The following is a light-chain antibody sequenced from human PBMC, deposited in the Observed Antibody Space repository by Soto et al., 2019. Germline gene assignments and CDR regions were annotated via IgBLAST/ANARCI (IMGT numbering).Light chain of an antibody. CDR3: LQYNNWPRT. CDR2: GAS. CDR1: QSFGRD. V-gene: IGKV3-15*01. Sequence: EIVMPQSPATLSVSPGERATLSCRASQSFGRDLAWYKQKPGQAPRLLIYGASTRATDIPARFGGSGSGTEFTFTISSLQSEDFAVYYCLQYNNWPRTFGQGTKLEIK. J-gene: IGKJ2*01.